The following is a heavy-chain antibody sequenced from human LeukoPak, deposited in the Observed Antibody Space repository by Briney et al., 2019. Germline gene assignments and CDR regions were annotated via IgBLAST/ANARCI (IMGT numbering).Heavy chain of an antibody. CDR3: ARDVVVTSSPDAFNI. Sequence: SETLSLTCTVSGASISSGGFYWTWIRQHPGKGLEWIGYISNSGTTSYSPSLKSRVSISVDTSNNQFSLRLSSVTAADTAVYYCARDVVVTSSPDAFNIWGQGTMVTVSS. V-gene: IGHV4-31*03. J-gene: IGHJ3*02. CDR2: ISNSGTT. CDR1: GASISSGGFY. D-gene: IGHD2-21*02.